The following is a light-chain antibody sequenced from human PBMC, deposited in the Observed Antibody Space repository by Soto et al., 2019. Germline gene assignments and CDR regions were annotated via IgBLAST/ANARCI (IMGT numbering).Light chain of an antibody. CDR2: GAS. CDR1: QSVSSY. J-gene: IGKJ1*01. V-gene: IGKV3-20*01. Sequence: ATLSCRASQSVSSYLAWYQQKPGQAPRLLIYGASSRATGIPDRFSGSGSGTDFTLTISRLEPEDFAVYYCQQYGSSPRTFGQGTKVDIK. CDR3: QQYGSSPRT.